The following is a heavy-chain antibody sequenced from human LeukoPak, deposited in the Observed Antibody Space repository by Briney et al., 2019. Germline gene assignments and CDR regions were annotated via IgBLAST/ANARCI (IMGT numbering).Heavy chain of an antibody. CDR2: IKSDGKT. Sequence: GGSLRLSCAASGFTFSSYWMHWVRQAPGKGLVWVSRIKSDGKTNYADSVKGRFTISRDNAKNTVSLQMNSPRAEDTGVYYCARAPSEIGGYYPEYFRHWGQGALVTVSS. CDR3: ARAPSEIGGYYPEYFRH. J-gene: IGHJ1*01. D-gene: IGHD3-22*01. CDR1: GFTFSSYW. V-gene: IGHV3-74*01.